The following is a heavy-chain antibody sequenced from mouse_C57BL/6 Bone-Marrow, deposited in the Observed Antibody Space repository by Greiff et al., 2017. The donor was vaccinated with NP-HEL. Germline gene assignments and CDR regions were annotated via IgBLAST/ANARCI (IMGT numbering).Heavy chain of an antibody. CDR3: ARGGNLLLRYYFDY. D-gene: IGHD1-1*01. Sequence: VQLQQSGPELVKPGASVKMSCKASGYTFTDYNMHWVKQSHGKSLEWIGYINPNNGGTSYNQKFKGKATLTVNKSSSTAYMELRSLTSEDSAVYYCARGGNLLLRYYFDYWGQGTTLTVSS. J-gene: IGHJ2*01. CDR1: GYTFTDYN. V-gene: IGHV1-22*01. CDR2: INPNNGGT.